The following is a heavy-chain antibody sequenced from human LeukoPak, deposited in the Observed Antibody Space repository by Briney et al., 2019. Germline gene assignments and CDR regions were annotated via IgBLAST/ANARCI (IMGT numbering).Heavy chain of an antibody. Sequence: SETLSLTCTVSGGSISSGGDYWSWIRQHPGKGPEWIGYIYYSGSTYYNPSLKSRLSISVDTSKNQFSLKLSSVTAADTAVYYCARYTSGQSSTYYFDYWGQGTLVTVSS. J-gene: IGHJ4*02. V-gene: IGHV4-31*03. D-gene: IGHD6-19*01. CDR1: GGSISSGGDY. CDR3: ARYTSGQSSTYYFDY. CDR2: IYYSGST.